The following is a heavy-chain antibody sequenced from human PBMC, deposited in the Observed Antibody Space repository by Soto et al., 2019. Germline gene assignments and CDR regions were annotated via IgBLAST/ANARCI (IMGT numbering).Heavy chain of an antibody. J-gene: IGHJ5*02. Sequence: GTLSLTCAVSSGSISSSNWWSWVRQPPGKGLEWIGEIYHSGSTNYNPSLKSRVTISVDKSKNQFSLKLSSVTAADTAVYYCASVAGGPSGWLDPWGQGTLVTVSS. CDR1: SGSISSSNW. CDR2: IYHSGST. D-gene: IGHD6-19*01. CDR3: ASVAGGPSGWLDP. V-gene: IGHV4-4*02.